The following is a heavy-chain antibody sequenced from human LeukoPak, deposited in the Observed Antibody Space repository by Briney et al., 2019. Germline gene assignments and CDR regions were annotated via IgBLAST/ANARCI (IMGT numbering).Heavy chain of an antibody. Sequence: PSETLSLTCGVYGGSFSDYHWNWIRQPPGKGLEWIGEINHSGSTNYNPSLKSRVTISVDTSKNQFSLKLSSVTAADTAVYFCAISTILSVAGTGGDYWGQGTLVTVSS. CDR2: INHSGST. D-gene: IGHD6-19*01. CDR3: AISTILSVAGTGGDY. CDR1: GGSFSDYH. V-gene: IGHV4-34*01. J-gene: IGHJ4*02.